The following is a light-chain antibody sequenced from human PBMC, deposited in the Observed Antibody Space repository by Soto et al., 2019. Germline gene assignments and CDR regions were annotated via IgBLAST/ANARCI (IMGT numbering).Light chain of an antibody. Sequence: EMGMTQSPGTLSVSPGERATLSCRASQTVGRDYLAWYQHKPGQAPRLLIYGISNRATGIPDRFSGSGSGTEFTLTISSVQPEDVAIYYCQQYTSWPITFGQGTRLEIK. J-gene: IGKJ5*01. CDR3: QQYTSWPIT. CDR2: GIS. CDR1: QTVGRDY. V-gene: IGKV3D-15*01.